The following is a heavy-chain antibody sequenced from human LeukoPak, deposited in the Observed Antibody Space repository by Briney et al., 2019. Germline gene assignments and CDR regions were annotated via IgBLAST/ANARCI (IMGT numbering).Heavy chain of an antibody. Sequence: ASVTVSFMASGYTFTSYDIHWVRQAPGQGLEWMGWMNPNSANTGYAQKFQGRATMNRNTTINTAYMELSSLKSDATAVYYCARGRGPIRDVSNYWGQGTLVTVSS. D-gene: IGHD3-10*01. CDR2: MNPNSANT. V-gene: IGHV1-8*01. CDR1: GYTFTSYD. CDR3: ARGRGPIRDVSNY. J-gene: IGHJ4*02.